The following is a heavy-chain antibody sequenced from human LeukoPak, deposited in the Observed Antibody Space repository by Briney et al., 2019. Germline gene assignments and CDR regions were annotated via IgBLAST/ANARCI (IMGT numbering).Heavy chain of an antibody. V-gene: IGHV3-23*01. D-gene: IGHD2-15*01. CDR2: ISGSGGST. J-gene: IGHJ6*02. CDR3: TRGWHHGMGV. CDR1: GFTFSSYA. Sequence: GGSLRLSCAASGFTFSSYAMSWVRQAPGKGLEWVSGISGSGGSTYYADSVKGRFTISRGNSKNTLYLQMNSLRAEDTAVYYCTRGWHHGMGVWGQGTTVTVSS.